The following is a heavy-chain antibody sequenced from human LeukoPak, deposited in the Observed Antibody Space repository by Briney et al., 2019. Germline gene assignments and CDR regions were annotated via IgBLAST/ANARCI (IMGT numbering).Heavy chain of an antibody. V-gene: IGHV3-74*01. CDR3: ARGPNSNWSGLDF. J-gene: IGHJ4*02. Sequence: GGSLRLSCTASGFSFSGHWMHWARQLPGKVLVWVSRISPTGSTTSYADTVKGRFTVSRDNAKNTLYLQVNILRAEDTAVYYCARGPNSNWSGLDFWGQGTLLTVSS. CDR1: GFSFSGHW. CDR2: ISPTGSTT. D-gene: IGHD6-6*01.